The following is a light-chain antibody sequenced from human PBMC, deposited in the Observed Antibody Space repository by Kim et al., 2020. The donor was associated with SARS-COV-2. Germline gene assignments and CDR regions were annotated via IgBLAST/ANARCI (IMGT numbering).Light chain of an antibody. V-gene: IGLV3-19*01. CDR1: SLRNYY. CDR3: NSRDSSGNHLV. Sequence: ALGQTVRITCQGDSLRNYYASWYQQKPGQAPLLVIYGKSNRPSGIPDRFSASSSGNTASLTITGAQAEDEADYYCNSRDSSGNHLVFGTGTKVTVL. CDR2: GKS. J-gene: IGLJ1*01.